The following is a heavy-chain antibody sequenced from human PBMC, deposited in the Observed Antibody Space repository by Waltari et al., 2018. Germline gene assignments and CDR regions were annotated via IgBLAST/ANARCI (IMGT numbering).Heavy chain of an antibody. CDR1: GYMFTTYG. CDR3: ARGARMYFDN. D-gene: IGHD2-15*01. V-gene: IGHV1-18*01. J-gene: IGHJ4*02. CDR2: IGGYNGNT. Sequence: QVQLVHSGAEVKKPGASVKVSCKASGYMFTTYGLTWVRQAPGQGLEWMGWIGGYNGNTKYAQQFQGRVTITIDTSTSTAYMELRSLRADDTAVYYCARGARMYFDNWGQGTLVTVSS.